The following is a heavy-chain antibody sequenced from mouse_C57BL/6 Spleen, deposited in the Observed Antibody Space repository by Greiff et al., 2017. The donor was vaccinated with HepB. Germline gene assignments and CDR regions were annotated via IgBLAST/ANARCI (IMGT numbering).Heavy chain of an antibody. Sequence: VQLQQSGAELVRPGASVKLSCKASGYTFTDYYINWVKQRPGQGLEWIARIYPGSGNTYYNEKFKGKATLTAEKSSSTAYMQLSSLTSEDSAVYFCARQDWDDAMDYWGQRTSVTVSS. D-gene: IGHD4-1*01. CDR3: ARQDWDDAMDY. J-gene: IGHJ4*01. CDR1: GYTFTDYY. CDR2: IYPGSGNT. V-gene: IGHV1-76*01.